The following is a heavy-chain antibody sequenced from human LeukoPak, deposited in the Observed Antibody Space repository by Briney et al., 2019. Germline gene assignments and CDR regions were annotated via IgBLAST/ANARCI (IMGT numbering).Heavy chain of an antibody. Sequence: GESLKISCVASGFTFSSYAMSWVRQAPGKGLEWVSSINSGGNTYYADSVKGRFTISRDNSKNTLYLQMNSLRAEDTAVYYCARGKEPVAGSLSHFDYWGQGTLVTVSS. J-gene: IGHJ4*02. CDR3: ARGKEPVAGSLSHFDY. CDR2: INSGGNT. D-gene: IGHD6-19*01. V-gene: IGHV3-23*01. CDR1: GFTFSSYA.